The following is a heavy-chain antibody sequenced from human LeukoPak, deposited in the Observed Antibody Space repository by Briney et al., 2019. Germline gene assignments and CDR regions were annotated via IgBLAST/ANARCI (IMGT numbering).Heavy chain of an antibody. CDR2: IASDGSST. CDR1: GFTFSTYW. CDR3: ARGVAPADYYFDY. V-gene: IGHV3-74*01. J-gene: IGHJ4*02. D-gene: IGHD2-2*01. Sequence: PGGSLRLSCAASGFTFSTYWMHWVRQAPGKGLVWVSRIASDGSSTSYAGSVKGRLTISRDSAKNTLYLQMNSLRAEDTAVYYCARGVAPADYYFDYWGQGTLVTVSS.